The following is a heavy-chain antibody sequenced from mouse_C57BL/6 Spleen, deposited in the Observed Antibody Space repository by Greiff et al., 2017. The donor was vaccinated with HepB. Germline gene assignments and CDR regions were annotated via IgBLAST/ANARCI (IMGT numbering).Heavy chain of an antibody. V-gene: IGHV1-7*01. Sequence: LEESGAELAKPGASVKLSCKASGYTFTSYWMHWVKQRPGQGLEWIGYINPSSGYTKYNQKFKDKATLTADKSSSTAYMQLSSLTYEDSAVYYCARDYYSNSYAMDYWGQGTSVTVSS. CDR3: ARDYYSNSYAMDY. CDR2: INPSSGYT. J-gene: IGHJ4*01. CDR1: GYTFTSYW. D-gene: IGHD2-5*01.